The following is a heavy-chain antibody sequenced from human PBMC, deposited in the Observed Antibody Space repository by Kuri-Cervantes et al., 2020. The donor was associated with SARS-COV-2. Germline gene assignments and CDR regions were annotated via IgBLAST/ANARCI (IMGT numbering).Heavy chain of an antibody. CDR1: GYTFTGYY. CDR3: ARAYCSSTSCYLFPYYYMGV. Sequence: ASVKVSCKASGYTFTGYYMHWVRQAPGQGLEWMGWINPNSGGTNYAQKFQGRVTMTRDTSISTAYMELSRLRSDDTAVYYCARAYCSSTSCYLFPYYYMGVWGKGTTVTVSS. J-gene: IGHJ6*03. V-gene: IGHV1-2*02. CDR2: INPNSGGT. D-gene: IGHD2-2*01.